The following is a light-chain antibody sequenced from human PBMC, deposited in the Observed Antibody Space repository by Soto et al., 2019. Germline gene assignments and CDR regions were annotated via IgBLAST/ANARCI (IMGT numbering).Light chain of an antibody. CDR3: QAWDNSPHVV. J-gene: IGLJ2*01. CDR2: QDR. Sequence: SYELTQPPSVSVSPGQTDTITCSGDKLGDKYVCWYQQKPGQSPLLVIYQDRKRPSGIPERFSGSNSGNTATLTISGTQAMDEADYYCQAWDNSPHVVFGGGTKLTVL. CDR1: KLGDKY. V-gene: IGLV3-1*01.